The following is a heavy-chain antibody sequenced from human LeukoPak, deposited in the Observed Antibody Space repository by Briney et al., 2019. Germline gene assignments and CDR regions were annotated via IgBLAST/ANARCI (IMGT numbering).Heavy chain of an antibody. Sequence: SETLSLTCTVSGGSISSSSYYWGWIRQPPGKGLEWIGSIYYSGSTYYNPSLKSRVTISVDTSKNQFSLKLSSVTAADTAVYYCARDSGSYSPFFDYWGQGTLVTVSS. CDR1: GGSISSSSYY. CDR2: IYYSGST. D-gene: IGHD1-26*01. J-gene: IGHJ4*02. CDR3: ARDSGSYSPFFDY. V-gene: IGHV4-39*07.